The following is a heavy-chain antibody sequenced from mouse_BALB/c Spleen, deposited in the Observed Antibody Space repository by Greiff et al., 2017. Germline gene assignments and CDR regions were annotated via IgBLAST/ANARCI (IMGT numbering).Heavy chain of an antibody. D-gene: IGHD2-1*01. V-gene: IGHV1-18*01. CDR3: ARNGNYPFAY. J-gene: IGHJ3*01. CDR2: INPNNGGT. CDR1: GYTFTDYN. Sequence: EVKLQESGPELVKPGASVKIPCKASGYTFTDYNMDWVKQSHGKSLEWIGDINPNNGGTIYNQKFKGKATLTVDKSSSTAYMELRSLTSEDTAVYYCARNGNYPFAYWGQGTLVTVSA.